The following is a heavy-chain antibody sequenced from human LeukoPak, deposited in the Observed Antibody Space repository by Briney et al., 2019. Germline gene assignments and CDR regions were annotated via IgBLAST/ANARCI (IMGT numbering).Heavy chain of an antibody. J-gene: IGHJ6*03. D-gene: IGHD3-3*01. CDR1: GYTFTSYD. Sequence: ASVKVSCKASGYTFTSYDINWVRQATGQGLEWMGWMNPNSGNTGYAQKFQGRVTMTRNTSISTAYMELSSLRSEDTALYFCARSKADHGGLEWLIYSNYVHYYMDVWGKGTTVTVSS. CDR2: MNPNSGNT. V-gene: IGHV1-8*01. CDR3: ARSKADHGGLEWLIYSNYVHYYMDV.